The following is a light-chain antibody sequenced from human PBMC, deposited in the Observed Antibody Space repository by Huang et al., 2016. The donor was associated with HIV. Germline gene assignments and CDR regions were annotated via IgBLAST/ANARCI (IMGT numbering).Light chain of an antibody. J-gene: IGKJ5*01. Sequence: DIQMTQSPSSLSASVGDKVTITCRASQSISNYLNWYQQKPGKAPKLLIYAASSLQSGVPSRFSGSGSGTDFILTISRLQPEDCATYYCQQSYSTPRTFGQGTRLEIK. CDR3: QQSYSTPRT. CDR1: QSISNY. CDR2: AAS. V-gene: IGKV1-39*01.